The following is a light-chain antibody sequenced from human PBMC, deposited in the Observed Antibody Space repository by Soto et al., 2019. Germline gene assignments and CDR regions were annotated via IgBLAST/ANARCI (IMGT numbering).Light chain of an antibody. V-gene: IGLV1-40*01. J-gene: IGLJ2*01. CDR2: GNS. Sequence: QSVLTQPPSVSGAPGQRVTISCTGSSSNIGAGYDVHWYQQLPGTAPKLLIYGNSNRPSGVPDRFSGSKSGTSASLAITGLHAEAEADYYCQSYDSSLDGVVFGGGTNLTVL. CDR3: QSYDSSLDGVV. CDR1: SSNIGAGYD.